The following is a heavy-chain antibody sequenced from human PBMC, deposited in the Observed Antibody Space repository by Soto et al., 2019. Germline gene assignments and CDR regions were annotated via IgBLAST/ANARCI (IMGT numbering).Heavy chain of an antibody. Sequence: QVQLVQSGAEVKKPGSSVKVSCKASGGTFSSYAISWVRQAPGQGLEWMGGIIHIFGTANYAQKFQGRVTITADESTSTAYMELSSLRSEDTAVYYCARVDNWNYGYYYYGMDVWGQGTTVTVSS. CDR2: IIHIFGTA. CDR3: ARVDNWNYGYYYYGMDV. V-gene: IGHV1-69*01. CDR1: GGTFSSYA. J-gene: IGHJ6*02. D-gene: IGHD1-7*01.